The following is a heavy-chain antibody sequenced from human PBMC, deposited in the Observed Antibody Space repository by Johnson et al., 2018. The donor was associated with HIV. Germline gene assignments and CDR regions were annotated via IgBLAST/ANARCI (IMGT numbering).Heavy chain of an antibody. V-gene: IGHV3-7*03. CDR3: AKDPSAFVGPDDAFDI. D-gene: IGHD2-15*01. Sequence: VQLVESGGGVVQPGRSLRLSCAASGFTFSSYAMHWVRQAPGKGLEWVANIKEDGSAKHYLDSVKGRFPISRDNARNSLYLQMNSLRAEDTAVYYCAKDPSAFVGPDDAFDIWGQGTMVSVSS. CDR1: GFTFSSYA. CDR2: IKEDGSAK. J-gene: IGHJ3*02.